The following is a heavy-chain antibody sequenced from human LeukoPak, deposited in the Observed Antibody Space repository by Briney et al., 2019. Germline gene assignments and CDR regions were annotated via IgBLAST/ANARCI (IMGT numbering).Heavy chain of an antibody. CDR3: ELRYSDYFDY. D-gene: IGHD3-9*01. CDR2: SGNKPNSYTT. J-gene: IGHJ4*02. V-gene: IGHV3-72*01. CDR1: GFTFSDHY. Sequence: PGGSLRLSCATSGFTFSDHYMDWVRQAPGKGLEWVGRSGNKPNSYTTEYAASVRGRFTISRDESKNSLDLQMNSLKTEDTAVYYCELRYSDYFDYWGQGTLVTVSS.